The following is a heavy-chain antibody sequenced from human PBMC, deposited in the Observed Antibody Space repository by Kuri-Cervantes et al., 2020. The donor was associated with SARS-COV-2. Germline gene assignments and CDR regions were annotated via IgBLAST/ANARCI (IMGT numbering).Heavy chain of an antibody. J-gene: IGHJ4*02. Sequence: SETLSLTCTVSGGSISSGDYYWSWIRQPPGKGLEWIGYIYFSGSTYYNPSLKSRVTISVDTSKNQFSLKLRSVTAADTAMYYCARGVGGGETFDFWGQGTLVTVSS. V-gene: IGHV4-30-4*08. D-gene: IGHD3-16*01. CDR3: ARGVGGGETFDF. CDR1: GGSISSGDYY. CDR2: IYFSGST.